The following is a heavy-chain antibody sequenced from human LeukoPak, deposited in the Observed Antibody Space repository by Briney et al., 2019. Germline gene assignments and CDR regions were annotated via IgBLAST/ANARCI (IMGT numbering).Heavy chain of an antibody. CDR2: ISYDGSNK. J-gene: IGHJ4*02. V-gene: IGHV3-30*18. D-gene: IGHD6-13*01. CDR3: AKDLFKAAAPDY. CDR1: GFTFSSYG. Sequence: PGRSLRLSCAASGFTFSSYGMHWVRQAPGKGLEWVAVISYDGSNKYYADSVKGRFTTSRDNSKNTLYLQMNSLRAEDTAVYYCAKDLFKAAAPDYWGQGTLVTVSS.